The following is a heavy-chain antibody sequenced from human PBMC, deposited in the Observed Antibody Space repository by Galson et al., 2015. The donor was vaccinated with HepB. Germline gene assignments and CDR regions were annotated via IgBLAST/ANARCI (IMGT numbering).Heavy chain of an antibody. V-gene: IGHV3-23*01. CDR3: ARIFGELPNFDY. J-gene: IGHJ4*02. D-gene: IGHD3-10*01. Sequence: SLRLSCAGSGFTFSSYAMNWVRQAPGKGLEWVSSISTNGATTNYADSVKGRFTISRDNAKNSLYLQMNSLRAEDTAVYYCARIFGELPNFDYWGQGTLVTVSS. CDR1: GFTFSSYA. CDR2: ISTNGATT.